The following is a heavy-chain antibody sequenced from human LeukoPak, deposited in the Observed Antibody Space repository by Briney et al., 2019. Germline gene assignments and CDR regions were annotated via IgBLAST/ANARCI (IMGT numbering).Heavy chain of an antibody. V-gene: IGHV1-2*02. CDR3: ARGRAYGSGSFDY. Sequence: ASVKVSCKASGYTFTDYYIHWVRQAPGQGLEWMGWINPNSGGTNYAQNFQGRVTMTRDTSISKAYMELSRLRSDDTAVYYCARGRAYGSGSFDYWGQGTLVTVSS. CDR1: GYTFTDYY. CDR2: INPNSGGT. D-gene: IGHD3-10*01. J-gene: IGHJ4*02.